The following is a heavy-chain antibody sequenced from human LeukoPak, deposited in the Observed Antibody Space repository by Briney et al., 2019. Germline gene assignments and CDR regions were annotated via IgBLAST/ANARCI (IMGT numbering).Heavy chain of an antibody. CDR2: IYGGGNI. CDR1: GFTVSSNY. V-gene: IGHV3-53*01. CDR3: ARGGGYNYPYYFDY. D-gene: IGHD5-24*01. Sequence: GGSLRLSCAASGFTVSSNYMNWVRQAPGKGLEWVLVIYGGGNIYYADSVKGRFTISRDNSRNTLYLQMNSLRAEDTAVNYCARGGGYNYPYYFDYWGQGTLVTVSS. J-gene: IGHJ4*02.